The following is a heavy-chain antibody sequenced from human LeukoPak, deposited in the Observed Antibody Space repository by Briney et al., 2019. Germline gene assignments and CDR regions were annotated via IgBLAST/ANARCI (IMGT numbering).Heavy chain of an antibody. V-gene: IGHV3-9*01. Sequence: PGGSLRLSCAASGFTFDDYAMHWVRQAPGKGLEWVSGISWNSGSIGYADSVKGRFTISRDNAKNSLYLQMNSLRAEDTALYYCAKVGRGYSYGHYFDYWGQGTLVTVSS. CDR2: ISWNSGSI. CDR3: AKVGRGYSYGHYFDY. J-gene: IGHJ4*02. D-gene: IGHD5-18*01. CDR1: GFTFDDYA.